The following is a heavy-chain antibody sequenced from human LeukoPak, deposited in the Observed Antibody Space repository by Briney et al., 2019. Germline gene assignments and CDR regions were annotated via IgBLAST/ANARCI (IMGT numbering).Heavy chain of an antibody. V-gene: IGHV4-39*01. D-gene: IGHD2-21*02. CDR1: GGSISSSSYY. J-gene: IGHJ4*02. Sequence: SETLSLTCTVSGGSISSSSYYWGWIRQPPGKGLEWIGGIYYSGSTYYNPSLKSRVTISVDTSKNQFSLKLSSVTAADTAVYYCARQGHIVVVTALDYWGQGTLVTVSS. CDR3: ARQGHIVVVTALDY. CDR2: IYYSGST.